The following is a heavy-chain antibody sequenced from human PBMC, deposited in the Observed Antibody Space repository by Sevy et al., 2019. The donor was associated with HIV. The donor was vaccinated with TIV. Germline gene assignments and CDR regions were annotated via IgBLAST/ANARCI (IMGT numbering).Heavy chain of an antibody. CDR1: EYTFTGYY. D-gene: IGHD6-19*01. CDR3: ASTLAVAGRGAFDY. CDR2: INPNSAVT. V-gene: IGHV1-2*02. Sequence: ASVKVSCKASEYTFTGYYMHWVRQAPGQGLAWMGWINPNSAVTNYAQKFQGRVTMTRDTSISTAYMDLTNLRSDDTAVYYCASTLAVAGRGAFDYWGQGTLVTVSS. J-gene: IGHJ4*02.